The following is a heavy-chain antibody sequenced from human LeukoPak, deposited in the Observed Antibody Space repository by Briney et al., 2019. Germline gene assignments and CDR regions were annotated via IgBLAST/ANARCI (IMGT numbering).Heavy chain of an antibody. V-gene: IGHV4-59*08. J-gene: IGHJ3*02. CDR2: IFYSGGS. CDR3: ARLGSTFDI. D-gene: IGHD2-2*01. CDR1: RASITTYY. Sequence: SETLSLTCTVSRASITTYYWSWIRQPPGKGLEWIGYIFYSGGSNYNPSLKSRVTISVDTSKNHFSLKLSSVTAADTAVYYCARLGSTFDIWGQGTMVTVSS.